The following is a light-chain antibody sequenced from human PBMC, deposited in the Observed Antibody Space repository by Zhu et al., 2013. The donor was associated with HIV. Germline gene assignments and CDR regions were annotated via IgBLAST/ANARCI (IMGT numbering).Light chain of an antibody. CDR3: SSYRSTNTLL. J-gene: IGLJ2*01. CDR2: EVS. CDR1: SSDVGGYNY. Sequence: QSALTQPASVSGSPGQSITISCTGTSSDVGGYNYVSWHQQHPGKAPKVIIYEVSNRPSGVSNRFSGSKSGNTASLTISGLQAEDEADYYCSSYRSTNTLLFGGGTKLTVL. V-gene: IGLV2-14*01.